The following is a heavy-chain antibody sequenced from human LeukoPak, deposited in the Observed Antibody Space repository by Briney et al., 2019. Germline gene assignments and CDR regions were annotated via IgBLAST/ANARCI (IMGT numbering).Heavy chain of an antibody. CDR3: ARDLRLTYDSWSGYYTADAFDI. CDR1: GFTFSSYA. D-gene: IGHD3-3*01. Sequence: GRSLRLSCAASGFTFSSYAMHWVRQAPDKGLEWVAVISYDGSNKYYADSVKGRFTISRDNSKNTLYLQMNSLRAEDTAVYYCARDLRLTYDSWSGYYTADAFDIWGQGTMVTVSS. J-gene: IGHJ3*02. CDR2: ISYDGSNK. V-gene: IGHV3-30*04.